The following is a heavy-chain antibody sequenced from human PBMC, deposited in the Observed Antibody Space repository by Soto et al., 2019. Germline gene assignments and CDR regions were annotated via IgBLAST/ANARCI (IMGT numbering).Heavy chain of an antibody. J-gene: IGHJ4*02. D-gene: IGHD5-18*01. V-gene: IGHV3-23*01. CDR1: GFAFSRHA. CDR3: AKGYADSDS. Sequence: EVQLFESGGGLVQPGGSLRLSCATSGFAFSRHAMSWVRQTPGRGLEWLSSISNSDDTTYYAASVKGRFTISRDMSKSTLFLQMSRLRAEDTAVYYCAKGYADSDSWGQGTQVTVSS. CDR2: ISNSDDTT.